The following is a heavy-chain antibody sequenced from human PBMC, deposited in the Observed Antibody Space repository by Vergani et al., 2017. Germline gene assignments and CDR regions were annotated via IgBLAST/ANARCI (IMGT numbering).Heavy chain of an antibody. CDR3: ARCNTMVRGVMEWFDP. V-gene: IGHV4-34*01. Sequence: QVQLQQWGAGLLKPSETLSLTCAVYGGSFSGYYWSWIRQPPGKGLEWIGEINHSGSTNYNPSLKSRVTISVDTSKNQFSLKLSMVTAADTAVYYCARCNTMVRGVMEWFDPWGQGTLVTVSS. J-gene: IGHJ5*02. CDR2: INHSGST. CDR1: GGSFSGYY. D-gene: IGHD3-10*01.